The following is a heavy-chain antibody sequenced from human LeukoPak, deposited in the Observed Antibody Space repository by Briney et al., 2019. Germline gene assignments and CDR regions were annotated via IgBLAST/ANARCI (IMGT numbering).Heavy chain of an antibody. J-gene: IGHJ4*02. CDR3: ARVSGWFFDY. CDR2: INHSGST. V-gene: IGHV4-34*01. Sequence: SETLSLTCAVYGGSFSGYYWSWIRQPPGKGLEWIGEINHSGSTNYDPSLKSRVTISVDTSKNQFSLKLSSVTAADTAVYYCARVSGWFFDYWGQGTLVTVSS. D-gene: IGHD6-19*01. CDR1: GGSFSGYY.